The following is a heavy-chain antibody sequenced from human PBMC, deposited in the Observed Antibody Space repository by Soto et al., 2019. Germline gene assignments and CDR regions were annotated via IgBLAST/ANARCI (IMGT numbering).Heavy chain of an antibody. V-gene: IGHV1-2*02. CDR1: GYTFTGYY. Sequence: ASVKVSCKASGYTFTGYYMHWVRQAPGQGLEWMGWINPNSGGTNYAQKFQGRVTMTRDTSISTAYMELSRLRSDDTAVYYCARVIRGWATHPLYYFDYCGQGTLVTVS. CDR3: ARVIRGWATHPLYYFDY. J-gene: IGHJ4*02. CDR2: INPNSGGT. D-gene: IGHD3-10*01.